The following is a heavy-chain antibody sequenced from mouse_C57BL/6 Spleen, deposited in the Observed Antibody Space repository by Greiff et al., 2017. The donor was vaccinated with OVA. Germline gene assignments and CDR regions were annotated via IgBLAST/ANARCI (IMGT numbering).Heavy chain of an antibody. J-gene: IGHJ1*03. V-gene: IGHV1-39*01. Sequence: EVKLVESGPELVKPGASVKISCKASGYSFTDYNMNWVKQSNGKSLEWIGVINPNYGTTSYNQKFKGKATLTVDQSSSTAYMQLNSLTSEDSAVYYCARASYYGNYLWYFDVWGTGTTVTVSS. CDR2: INPNYGTT. D-gene: IGHD2-10*01. CDR1: GYSFTDYN. CDR3: ARASYYGNYLWYFDV.